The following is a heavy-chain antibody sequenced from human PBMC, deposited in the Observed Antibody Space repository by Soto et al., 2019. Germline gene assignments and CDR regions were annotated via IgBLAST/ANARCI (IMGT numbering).Heavy chain of an antibody. V-gene: IGHV4-59*01. CDR2: SYYSGST. CDR1: GGSISSYY. Sequence: QVQLQESGPGLVKPSETLSLTCTVSGGSISSYYWSWIRQPPGKGLEWIGYSYYSGSTNYNPSLKSRVNISADTSKSQFSLHLSSVTAADTAGYYCARAPYYYYMDVWGKGTPVTVSS. CDR3: ARAPYYYYMDV. J-gene: IGHJ6*03.